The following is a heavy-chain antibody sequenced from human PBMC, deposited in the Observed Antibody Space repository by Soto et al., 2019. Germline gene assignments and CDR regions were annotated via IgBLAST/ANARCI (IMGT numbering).Heavy chain of an antibody. CDR2: ISGSGGST. D-gene: IGHD3-16*01. V-gene: IGHV3-23*01. J-gene: IGHJ6*03. CDR3: AKPSSPVAFGVIYYYYYYMDV. CDR1: GFTFSSYA. Sequence: GGSLRLSCAASGFTFSSYAMSWVRQAPGKGLEWVSAISGSGGSTYYADSVKGRFTISRDNSKNTLYLQMNSLRAEDTAVYYCAKPSSPVAFGVIYYYYYYMDVWGKGTTVTVSS.